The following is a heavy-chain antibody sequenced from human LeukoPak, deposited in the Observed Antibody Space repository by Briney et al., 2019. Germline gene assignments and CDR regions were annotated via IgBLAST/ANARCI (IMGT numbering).Heavy chain of an antibody. CDR2: INPSGGST. CDR3: ARRSQCSRSTCSKGGGFDI. V-gene: IGHV1-46*01. J-gene: IGHJ3*02. CDR1: GYTFTSYY. Sequence: ASVKVSCKASGYTFTSYYMHWVRQAPGQGLEWMGIINPSGGSTSYAQKFQGRVTITTDTSTTTAYMELRSLRSDDTAVYYCARRSQCSRSTCSKGGGFDIWGQGTMVTVSS. D-gene: IGHD2-2*01.